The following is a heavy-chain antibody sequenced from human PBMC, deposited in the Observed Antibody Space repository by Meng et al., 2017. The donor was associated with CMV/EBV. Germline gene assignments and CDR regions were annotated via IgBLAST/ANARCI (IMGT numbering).Heavy chain of an antibody. D-gene: IGHD3-9*01. V-gene: IGHV1-8*02. Sequence: ASVKVSCKASGYTFTGYYMHWVRQAPGQGLEWMGWMNPNSGNTGYAQKFQGRVTMTRNTSISTAYMELSSLRSEDTAVYYCNLDILTGYEAYGMDVWGQGTTVTVSS. CDR3: NLDILTGYEAYGMDV. CDR2: MNPNSGNT. CDR1: GYTFTGYY. J-gene: IGHJ6*02.